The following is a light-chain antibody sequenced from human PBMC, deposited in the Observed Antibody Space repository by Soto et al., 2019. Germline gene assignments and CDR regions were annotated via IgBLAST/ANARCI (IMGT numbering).Light chain of an antibody. J-gene: IGLJ2*01. V-gene: IGLV1-40*01. CDR1: SSNIGAGYH. Sequence: QAVVTQPPSVSGAPGQRVTISCNGSSSNIGAGYHVHWYQQLPGTAPKLLIYGNNNRPSGVPDRFSGSKSGTSASLAITGLQAEDEADYYCQSYDNSLSGPVVFGGGTKLTVL. CDR3: QSYDNSLSGPVV. CDR2: GNN.